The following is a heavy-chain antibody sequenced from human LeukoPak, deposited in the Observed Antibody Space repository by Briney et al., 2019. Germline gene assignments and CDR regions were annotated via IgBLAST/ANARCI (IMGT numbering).Heavy chain of an antibody. CDR3: TKFDYAAFEY. J-gene: IGHJ4*02. D-gene: IGHD4-17*01. Sequence: GGSLRLSCVGSGFTFSNAWMSWVRQAPGKGLEWVGRIKSKTNGGTTDYAAPVKGRFTISRDDPKNTLYLQMNSLKPEDTAVYYCTKFDYAAFEYWGQGALVTVSS. V-gene: IGHV3-15*01. CDR1: GFTFSNAW. CDR2: IKSKTNGGTT.